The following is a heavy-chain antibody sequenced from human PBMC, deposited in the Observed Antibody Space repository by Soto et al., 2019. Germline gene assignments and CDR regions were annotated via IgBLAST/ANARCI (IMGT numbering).Heavy chain of an antibody. V-gene: IGHV4-4*07. CDR2: IYATGTT. CDR1: GASISGFY. D-gene: IGHD1-1*01. J-gene: IGHJ5*02. Sequence: LETLSLTCTVSGASISGFYWSWIRKSAGKGLEWTGRIYATGTTDYNPSLKSRVMMSVDTSKKQFSLKLRSVTAADTAVYYCVRDGTKTLRDWFDPWGQGMSVTVSS. CDR3: VRDGTKTLRDWFDP.